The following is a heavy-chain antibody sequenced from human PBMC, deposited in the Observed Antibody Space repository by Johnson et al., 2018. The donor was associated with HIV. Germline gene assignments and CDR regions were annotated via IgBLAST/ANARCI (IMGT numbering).Heavy chain of an antibody. Sequence: VQLVESGGGLVQPGGSLRLSCAASGFTFSNAWMTWVRQAPGKGLEWVGRIKSKTDGGTTEYAATAKGRFTISRDESKNSLYLQMNSLKTEDTAVYYCARDRAGNAFDIWGQGTMVTVSS. V-gene: IGHV3-15*01. CDR3: ARDRAGNAFDI. J-gene: IGHJ3*02. CDR2: IKSKTDGGTT. CDR1: GFTFSNAW.